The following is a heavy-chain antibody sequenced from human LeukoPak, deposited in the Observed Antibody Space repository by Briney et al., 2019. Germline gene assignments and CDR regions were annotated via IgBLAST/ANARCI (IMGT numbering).Heavy chain of an antibody. CDR1: EGTFSSYA. CDR2: IIPILGIA. V-gene: IGHV1-69*04. Sequence: SVKVSCKASEGTFSSYAISWVRQAPGQGLEWMGRIIPILGIANYAQKFQGRVTITADKSTSTAYMELSSLRSEDTAVYYRAGAISSSWTQLDYWGQGTLVTVSS. J-gene: IGHJ4*02. D-gene: IGHD6-13*01. CDR3: AGAISSSWTQLDY.